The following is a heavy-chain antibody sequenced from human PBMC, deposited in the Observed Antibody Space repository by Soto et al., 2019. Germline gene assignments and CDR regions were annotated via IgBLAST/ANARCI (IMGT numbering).Heavy chain of an antibody. CDR3: ARAPIAARRFDY. CDR2: INHSGST. D-gene: IGHD6-6*01. J-gene: IGHJ4*02. V-gene: IGHV4-34*01. CDR1: GGSFSGYY. Sequence: SETLSLTCAVYGGSFSGYYWSWIRQPPGKGLEWIGEINHSGSTNYNPSLKSRVTISVDTSKNQFSLKLSSVTAADTAVYYCARAPIAARRFDYWGQGTLVTVSS.